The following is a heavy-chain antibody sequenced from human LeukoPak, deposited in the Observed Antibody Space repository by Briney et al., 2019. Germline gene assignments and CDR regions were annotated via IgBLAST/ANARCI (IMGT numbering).Heavy chain of an antibody. J-gene: IGHJ5*01. Sequence: GGSLRLSCAASGFTFSSDAMSWVRQAPGKGLEWVSAISGSGGSTYYADSVKGRFTSSRDNSKNTLYLQMNSLRAADTAVYYCANAYCGGGSCYPTDSWGQGTPVTVSS. D-gene: IGHD2-15*01. CDR1: GFTFSSDA. CDR2: ISGSGGST. CDR3: ANAYCGGGSCYPTDS. V-gene: IGHV3-23*01.